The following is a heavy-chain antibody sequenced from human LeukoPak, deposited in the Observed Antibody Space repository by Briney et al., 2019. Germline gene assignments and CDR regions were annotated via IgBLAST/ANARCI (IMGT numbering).Heavy chain of an antibody. CDR1: GFTFSTYG. Sequence: GGSLRLSCAASGFTFSTYGMHWVRQAPGKGLEWVAVIWSEGSNRFYADSVKGRFTFARDNSKNTLSQQMNSLRAEDTAVYYCVKERSPFDAFDIWGQGTMVTVSS. J-gene: IGHJ3*02. CDR2: IWSEGSNR. V-gene: IGHV3-33*06. CDR3: VKERSPFDAFDI.